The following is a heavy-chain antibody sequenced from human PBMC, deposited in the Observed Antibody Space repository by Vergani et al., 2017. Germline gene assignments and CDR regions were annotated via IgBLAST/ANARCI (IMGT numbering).Heavy chain of an antibody. Sequence: QVQLVQSGAEVKKPGASVKVSCKASGYTFTSYGISWVRQAPGQGLEWMGGFDPEDGETIYAQKFQGRVTMTEDTSTDTAYMELSSLRSEDTAVYYCATDGRYCSSTSCPDAFDIWGQGTMVTVSS. CDR2: FDPEDGET. D-gene: IGHD2-2*01. J-gene: IGHJ3*02. CDR3: ATDGRYCSSTSCPDAFDI. CDR1: GYTFTSYG. V-gene: IGHV1-24*01.